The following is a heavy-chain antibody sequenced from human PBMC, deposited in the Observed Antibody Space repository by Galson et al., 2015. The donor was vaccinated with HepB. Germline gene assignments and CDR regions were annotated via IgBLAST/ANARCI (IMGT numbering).Heavy chain of an antibody. CDR2: IYSAGST. Sequence: SLRLSCAASGFTVSSSYMSWVRQAPGKGLEWVSVIYSAGSTYYADSVKGRFTISGDNSKNTLYLQMNSLRAEDTAVYYCARDRGDYGDHLAWYFDLWGRGTLVTVSS. CDR1: GFTVSSSY. V-gene: IGHV3-66*01. CDR3: ARDRGDYGDHLAWYFDL. J-gene: IGHJ2*01. D-gene: IGHD4-17*01.